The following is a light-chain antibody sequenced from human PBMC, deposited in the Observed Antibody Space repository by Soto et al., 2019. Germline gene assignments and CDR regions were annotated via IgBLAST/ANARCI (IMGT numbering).Light chain of an antibody. CDR3: KQYHNWAPQYT. CDR2: GAS. V-gene: IGKV3-15*01. Sequence: EIEMTQSPASLSVSPGDGATLSCRASQSVASNVAWYQQKPGQGPRLLIHGASTRAVGVPARFSGSGSGTDYTHNISSLQSEDFAVYYCKQYHNWAPQYTFGEGTKLQIK. J-gene: IGKJ2*01. CDR1: QSVASN.